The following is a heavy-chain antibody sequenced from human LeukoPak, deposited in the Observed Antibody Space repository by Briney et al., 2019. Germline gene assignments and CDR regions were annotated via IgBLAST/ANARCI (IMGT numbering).Heavy chain of an antibody. Sequence: GGSLRLSCAASGFTFTSYWMTWVRQAPGKGLEWVANINEDGGGRYYVDSVKGRFTISRDNAKNSLYLQMNSLRAEDTAVYYCTRDSLRLGAFDIWGQGTMVTVSS. CDR3: TRDSLRLGAFDI. V-gene: IGHV3-7*01. CDR2: INEDGGGR. D-gene: IGHD3-16*01. CDR1: GFTFTSYW. J-gene: IGHJ3*02.